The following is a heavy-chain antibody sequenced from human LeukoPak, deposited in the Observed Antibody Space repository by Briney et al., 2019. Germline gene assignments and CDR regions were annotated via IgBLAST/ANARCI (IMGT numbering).Heavy chain of an antibody. D-gene: IGHD3-22*01. CDR3: ARGPHSFYYDSSGYPFDY. Sequence: EGSLRLSCAASGFTFSSYAVHWVRQAPGKGLEWVAVISYDGGNKYYADSVKGRFTISRDNSKNTLYLHVNSLRVEDTAVYYCARGPHSFYYDSSGYPFDYWGQGTLVTVSS. CDR1: GFTFSSYA. J-gene: IGHJ4*02. V-gene: IGHV3-30*04. CDR2: ISYDGGNK.